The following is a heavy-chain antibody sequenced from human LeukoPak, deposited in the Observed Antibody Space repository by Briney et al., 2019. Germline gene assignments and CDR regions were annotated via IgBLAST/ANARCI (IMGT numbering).Heavy chain of an antibody. Sequence: SETLSLTCTVSGGSISGYYWSWIRQPPGKGLEYIGYIHYSGNTNYNPSLKSRVTISVDTSKNQFSLKLSSVTAADTAVYYCARLNNWNDGLSWFDPWGQGTLVTVSS. J-gene: IGHJ5*02. D-gene: IGHD1-1*01. CDR1: GGSISGYY. V-gene: IGHV4-59*08. CDR3: ARLNNWNDGLSWFDP. CDR2: IHYSGNT.